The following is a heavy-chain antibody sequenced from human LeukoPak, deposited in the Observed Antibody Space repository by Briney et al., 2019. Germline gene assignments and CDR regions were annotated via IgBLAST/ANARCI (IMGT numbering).Heavy chain of an antibody. CDR3: AREVPYYYDSSGYLPGEAFDI. Sequence: SETLSLTRNVSGGSISSVSSYWSWVRQPPGKGLEWNGLIYYSGSTNYNPSLKRRATISVDTSRNQFSLRLSSVTAADTAVYYCAREVPYYYDSSGYLPGEAFDIWGQGTMVTVSS. D-gene: IGHD3-22*01. CDR1: GGSISSVSSY. V-gene: IGHV4-61*01. CDR2: IYYSGST. J-gene: IGHJ3*02.